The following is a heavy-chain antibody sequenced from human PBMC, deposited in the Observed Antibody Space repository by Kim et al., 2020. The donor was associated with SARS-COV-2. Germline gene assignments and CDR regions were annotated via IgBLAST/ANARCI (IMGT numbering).Heavy chain of an antibody. D-gene: IGHD6-19*01. V-gene: IGHV3-64*02. CDR1: GFTFSSYS. CDR2: TGGTDGYT. CDR3: TRESGGWSYYDY. J-gene: IGHJ4*02. Sequence: GGSLRLSCVASGFTFSSYSMHWVRQAPGKGLEYVSATGGTDGYTYYADSVKGRFTISRDNSKNTLYLQMASLTAEDMGIYYCTRESGGWSYYDYWGRGT.